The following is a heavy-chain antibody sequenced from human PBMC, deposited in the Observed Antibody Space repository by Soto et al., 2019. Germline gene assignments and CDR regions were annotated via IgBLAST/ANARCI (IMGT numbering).Heavy chain of an antibody. J-gene: IGHJ4*02. CDR2: ISGYNGNT. CDR3: ARAESYSFGFFDY. D-gene: IGHD5-18*01. V-gene: IGHV1-18*01. CDR1: SYTFTSYG. Sequence: QVQLVQSGAEVKKPAASLKVSCKASSYTFTSYGITWVRQAPGQGLEWMGWISGYNGNTNFAQKFEGRVTLTTDISTSTAYMELRSLRSDDTAVYYCARAESYSFGFFDYWGQGTPVTVSS.